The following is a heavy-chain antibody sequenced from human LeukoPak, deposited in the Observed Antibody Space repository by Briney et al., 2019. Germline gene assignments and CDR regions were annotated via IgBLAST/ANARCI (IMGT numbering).Heavy chain of an antibody. Sequence: GSLRLSCAASGFTFDDYAMHWVRQAPGKGLEWVSPISGDGGSTYYADSVKGRFTISRDNSKNSLYLQMNSLRTEDTALYYCANDVDTAMPRDYWGQGTLVTVSS. V-gene: IGHV3-43*02. CDR3: ANDVDTAMPRDY. D-gene: IGHD5-18*01. CDR2: ISGDGGST. J-gene: IGHJ4*02. CDR1: GFTFDDYA.